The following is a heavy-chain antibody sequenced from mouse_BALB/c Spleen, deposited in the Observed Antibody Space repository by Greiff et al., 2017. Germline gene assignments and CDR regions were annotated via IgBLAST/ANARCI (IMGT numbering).Heavy chain of an antibody. Sequence: EVQLVESGGGLVKPGGSLKLSCAASGFTFSSYAMSWVRQTPEKRLEWVATISSGGSYTYYPDSVKGRFTISRDNAKNTLYLQMSSLRSEDTAMYYCASLLLRAYWGQGTLVTVSA. CDR1: GFTFSSYA. CDR2: ISSGGSYT. D-gene: IGHD1-1*01. J-gene: IGHJ3*01. CDR3: ASLLLRAY. V-gene: IGHV5-9-3*01.